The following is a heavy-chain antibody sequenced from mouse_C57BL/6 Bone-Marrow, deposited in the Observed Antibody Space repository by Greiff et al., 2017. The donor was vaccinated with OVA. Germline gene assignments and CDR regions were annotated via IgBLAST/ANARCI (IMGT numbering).Heavy chain of an antibody. CDR3: ARHYYGNWKYFDV. CDR2: INPNNGGT. V-gene: IGHV1-18*01. D-gene: IGHD2-1*01. J-gene: IGHJ1*03. Sequence: VQLQQSGTELVKPGASVKIPCKASGYTFTDYNMDWVKQSHGKSLEWIGDINPNNGGTIYNQKFKGKATLTVDKSSSTAYMELRSLTSEDTAVYYCARHYYGNWKYFDVWGTGTTVTVSS. CDR1: GYTFTDYN.